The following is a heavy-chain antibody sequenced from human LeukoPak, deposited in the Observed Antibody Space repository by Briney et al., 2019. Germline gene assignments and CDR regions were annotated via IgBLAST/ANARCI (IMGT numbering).Heavy chain of an antibody. CDR1: GFPFSRFG. V-gene: IGHV3-23*01. CDR3: AKGGYGDYPGR. J-gene: IGHJ4*02. CDR2: ISASGDT. D-gene: IGHD4-17*01. Sequence: PGGSLRLSCEASGFPFSRFGMRWVRQAPGKGPEWVSSISASGDTHHAHSVRGRFTTARDTLKNTLYLQMNSLRADDTAIYYCAKGGYGDYPGRWGQGTLVIVSS.